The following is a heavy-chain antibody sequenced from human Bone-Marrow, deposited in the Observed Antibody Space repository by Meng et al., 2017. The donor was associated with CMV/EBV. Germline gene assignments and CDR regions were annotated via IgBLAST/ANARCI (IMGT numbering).Heavy chain of an antibody. D-gene: IGHD3-10*01. J-gene: IGHJ4*02. V-gene: IGHV4-4*02. Sequence: CAGSGGSISGSNWWSWVRQPPGKGLEWIGEIYHSGSTNYNPSLKSRVTISVDKSKNQFSLKLSSVTAADTAVYYCASMHGSGSYPRNWGQGTLVTVSS. CDR3: ASMHGSGSYPRN. CDR1: GGSISGSNW. CDR2: IYHSGST.